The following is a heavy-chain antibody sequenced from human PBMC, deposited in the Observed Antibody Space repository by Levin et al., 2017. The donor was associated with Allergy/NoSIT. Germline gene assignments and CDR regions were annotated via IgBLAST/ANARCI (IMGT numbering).Heavy chain of an antibody. CDR2: INWNGGSK. J-gene: IGHJ3*02. D-gene: IGHD3-16*01. Sequence: GESLKISCAASGFTFDDHGMTWVRQVPGKGLEWVSKINWNGGSKGYADSVKGRFTISRDNAKNSLYLQLNSLRADDTALYYCAGVGRYDVIGDAFDIWGQGTMVTVSS. CDR1: GFTFDDHG. V-gene: IGHV3-20*04. CDR3: AGVGRYDVIGDAFDI.